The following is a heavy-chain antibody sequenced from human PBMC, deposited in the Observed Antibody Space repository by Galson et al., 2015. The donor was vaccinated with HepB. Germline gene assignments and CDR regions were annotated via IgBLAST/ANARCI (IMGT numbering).Heavy chain of an antibody. CDR3: AKDPYLYSALAGTMAGFDY. Sequence: SLRLSCAAPGFTFSNYWMHWVRQAPGKGLVWVSHINGDGDTTNYADSVKGRFTISRDNADNTVYLQMNSLRAEDTALYYCAKDPYLYSALAGTMAGFDYWGQGTLVTVSS. D-gene: IGHD6-19*01. CDR2: INGDGDTT. J-gene: IGHJ4*02. V-gene: IGHV3-74*01. CDR1: GFTFSNYW.